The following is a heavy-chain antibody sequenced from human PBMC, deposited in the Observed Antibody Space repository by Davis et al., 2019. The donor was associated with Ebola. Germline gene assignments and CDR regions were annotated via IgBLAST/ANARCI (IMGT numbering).Heavy chain of an antibody. CDR3: AKDRRNTVTSKYYYYYGMDV. Sequence: PGGSLRLSCAASGFTFDDYAMHWVRQAPGKGLEWVSGISWNSGSIGYADSVKGRFTISRDNAKNSLYLQMNSLRAEDTALYYCAKDRRNTVTSKYYYYYGMDVWGQGTTVTVSS. CDR1: GFTFDDYA. D-gene: IGHD4-11*01. V-gene: IGHV3-9*01. J-gene: IGHJ6*02. CDR2: ISWNSGSI.